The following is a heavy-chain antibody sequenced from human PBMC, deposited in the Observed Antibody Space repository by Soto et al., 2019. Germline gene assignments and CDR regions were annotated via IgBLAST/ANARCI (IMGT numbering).Heavy chain of an antibody. V-gene: IGHV3-7*03. CDR1: GFTFTTYW. Sequence: EVQLVESGGGLVQPGGSRRLSCAASGFTFTTYWLSWVRQAPGKGLEWVANIKQDGSETNYADSVKGRFNISRDNAKKSLYLQMDSLRVEDTAVYYCAKSPRRVGGRNFFDHWGQGTLVTVSS. J-gene: IGHJ4*02. CDR3: AKSPRRVGGRNFFDH. CDR2: IKQDGSET. D-gene: IGHD1-26*01.